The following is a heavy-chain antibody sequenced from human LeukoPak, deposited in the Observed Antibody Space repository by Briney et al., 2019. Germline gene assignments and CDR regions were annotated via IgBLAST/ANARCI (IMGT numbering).Heavy chain of an antibody. CDR2: IYPGDSDT. CDR1: GYSFTSYW. CDR3: ARRRDIVVVPAAHDAFDI. Sequence: GESLKISCKGSGYSFTSYWIGWVRQMPGKGLEWMGIIYPGDSDTRYSPSFQGQVTISADKSISTAYLQWSSLKASDTAMYHCARRRDIVVVPAAHDAFDIWGQGTMVTVSS. J-gene: IGHJ3*02. D-gene: IGHD2-2*01. V-gene: IGHV5-51*01.